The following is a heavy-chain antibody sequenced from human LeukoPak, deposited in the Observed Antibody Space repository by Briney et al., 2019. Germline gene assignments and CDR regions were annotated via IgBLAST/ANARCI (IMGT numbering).Heavy chain of an antibody. V-gene: IGHV3-30*02. CDR1: GFTFSSYG. Sequence: GGSLRLSCAASGFTFSSYGMHWVRQAPGKGLKWVAFIRYDGSNKYYADSVKGRFTISRDNSKNTLYLQMNSLRAEDTAVYYCAKATSYYDSSGYNDYWGQGTLVTVSS. CDR3: AKATSYYDSSGYNDY. J-gene: IGHJ4*02. D-gene: IGHD3-22*01. CDR2: IRYDGSNK.